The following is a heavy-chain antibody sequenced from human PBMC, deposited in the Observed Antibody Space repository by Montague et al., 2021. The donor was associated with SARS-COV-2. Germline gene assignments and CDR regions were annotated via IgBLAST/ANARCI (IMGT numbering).Heavy chain of an antibody. CDR3: ASRMPHSNYGAWEY. Sequence: SETLSLTCGVSGGSINSFYWSWIRQPPGKGLEWVGYGHYSGGCNSNPCLKTRVAISVDTSRNQFSLRLRSVTAADTAVYFCASRMPHSNYGAWEYWGQGTLVIVSS. V-gene: IGHV4-59*08. CDR1: GGSINSFY. D-gene: IGHD4-11*01. J-gene: IGHJ4*02. CDR2: GHYSGGC.